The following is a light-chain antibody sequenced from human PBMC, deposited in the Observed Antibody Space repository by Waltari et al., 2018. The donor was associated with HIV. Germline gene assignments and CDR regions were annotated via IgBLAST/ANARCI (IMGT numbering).Light chain of an antibody. CDR1: PNINNW. CDR2: RAS. CDR3: QQYKSYPVT. Sequence: DIQLTQSPSSLSAFVGDRVTIICGASPNINNWLAWYPQKPGETPKFLIYRASTLESGVPSRFSGSGSGTEFSLTVSSLQPEDFAIYFCQQYKSYPVTFGRGT. J-gene: IGKJ4*01. V-gene: IGKV1-5*03.